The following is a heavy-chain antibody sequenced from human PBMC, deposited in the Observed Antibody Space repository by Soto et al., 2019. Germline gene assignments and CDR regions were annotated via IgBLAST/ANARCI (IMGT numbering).Heavy chain of an antibody. Sequence: GGSLRLSCAASGFTLDYYTMHWVRQAPGKGLEWVSGVGWNGGDIVYADSVKGRFTVSRDNTKNSLYLEVNSLRAEDTAIYYCARERGSGWPEYYYYYGMDVWGQGTTVTVSS. D-gene: IGHD6-19*01. V-gene: IGHV3-9*01. CDR1: GFTLDYYT. CDR3: ARERGSGWPEYYYYYGMDV. J-gene: IGHJ6*02. CDR2: VGWNGGDI.